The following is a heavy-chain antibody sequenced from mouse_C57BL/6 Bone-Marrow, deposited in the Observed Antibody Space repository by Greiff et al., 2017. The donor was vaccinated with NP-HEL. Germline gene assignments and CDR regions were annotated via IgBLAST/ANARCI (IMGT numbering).Heavy chain of an antibody. D-gene: IGHD2-4*01. V-gene: IGHV14-2*01. Sequence: EVQLQQSGAELVKPGASVKLSCTASGFNIKDYYMHWVKQRTEQGLEWIGRIDPEDGDTKYAPKFQGKATLTADTSSNTAYLQLSSLTSEDTAVDFCARDGDYAWLAYWGQGTLVTVSA. CDR2: IDPEDGDT. CDR1: GFNIKDYY. J-gene: IGHJ3*01. CDR3: ARDGDYAWLAY.